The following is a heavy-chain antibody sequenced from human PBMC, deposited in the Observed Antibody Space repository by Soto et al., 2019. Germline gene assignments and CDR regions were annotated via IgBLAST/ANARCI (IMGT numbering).Heavy chain of an antibody. Sequence: QVQLQESGPGLVKPSQTLSLTCTVSGGSISSGGYYWSWIRQHPGKGLEWIGYIYYSGSTYYNPSRKSRVTISVDTSKNQFSLKLSSVTAADTAVYYCARDFRRVATITNYYYYYMDVWGKGTTVTVSS. CDR3: ARDFRRVATITNYYYYYMDV. CDR2: IYYSGST. D-gene: IGHD5-12*01. J-gene: IGHJ6*03. V-gene: IGHV4-31*03. CDR1: GGSISSGGYY.